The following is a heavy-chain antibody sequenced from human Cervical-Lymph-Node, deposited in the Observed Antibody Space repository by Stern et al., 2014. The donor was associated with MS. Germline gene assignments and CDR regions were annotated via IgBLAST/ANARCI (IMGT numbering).Heavy chain of an antibody. CDR3: AHSPPFYCSGGSCYSLLGWFDP. CDR2: IYWDDDK. Sequence: QITLKESGPTLVKPTQTLTLTCTFSGFSLSTSGVGVGWIRQPPGKALEXLALIYWDDDKRYSPSLKSRLTITKDTSKNQVVLTMTNMDPVDTATYYCAHSPPFYCSGGSCYSLLGWFDPWGQGTLVTVSS. J-gene: IGHJ5*02. CDR1: GFSLSTSGVG. D-gene: IGHD2-15*01. V-gene: IGHV2-5*02.